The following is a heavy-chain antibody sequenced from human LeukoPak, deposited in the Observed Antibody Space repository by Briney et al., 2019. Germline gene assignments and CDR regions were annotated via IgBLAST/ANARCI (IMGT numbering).Heavy chain of an antibody. Sequence: PGGSLRLSCAASGFTFSSYGMPWVRQAPGKGLEWVAVISYDGSNKYYADSVKGRFTISRDNSKNTLYLQMNSLRAEDTAVYYCAKSLDSSGYPFDYWGQGTLVTVSS. CDR3: AKSLDSSGYPFDY. CDR2: ISYDGSNK. J-gene: IGHJ4*02. D-gene: IGHD3-22*01. CDR1: GFTFSSYG. V-gene: IGHV3-30*18.